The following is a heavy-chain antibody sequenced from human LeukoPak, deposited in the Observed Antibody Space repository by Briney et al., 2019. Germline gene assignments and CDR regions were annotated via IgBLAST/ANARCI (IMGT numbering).Heavy chain of an antibody. CDR3: TTDNDQNWNYLGYFDY. Sequence: GGSLRLSCAASGFTFSSYAMHWVRQAPGKGLEWVAVISYDGSNKYYADSVKGRFTISRDNSKNTLYLQMNSLKTEDTAVYYCTTDNDQNWNYLGYFDYWGQGTLVTVSS. V-gene: IGHV3-30-3*01. CDR1: GFTFSSYA. CDR2: ISYDGSNK. J-gene: IGHJ4*02. D-gene: IGHD1-7*01.